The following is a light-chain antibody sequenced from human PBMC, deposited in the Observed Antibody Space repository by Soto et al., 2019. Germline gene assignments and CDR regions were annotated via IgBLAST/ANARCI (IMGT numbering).Light chain of an antibody. Sequence: DNELTLSHSSLSASVGDRVTITCQASHDIRNDLNWYQQKSGKAPKLLIHAASTLEAGVPSRFSGSGSGTDFTFTISGLQPEDVATYYCQQYDNLPLPFGGVTKV. CDR1: HDIRND. CDR3: QQYDNLPLP. CDR2: AAS. J-gene: IGKJ4*01. V-gene: IGKV1-33*01.